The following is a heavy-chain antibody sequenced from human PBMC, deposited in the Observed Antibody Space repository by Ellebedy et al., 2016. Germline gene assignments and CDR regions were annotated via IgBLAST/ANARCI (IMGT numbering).Heavy chain of an antibody. J-gene: IGHJ3*02. Sequence: GGSLRLSCRDTGSSFTTYWIGWVRQMPGKGLEWMGIIYPGDSDTRYSPSFQGQVTISADKSISTAYLQWSSLKASDTAMYYCARLTGDAFDIWGQGTMVTVSS. CDR2: IYPGDSDT. CDR3: ARLTGDAFDI. D-gene: IGHD7-27*01. CDR1: GSSFTTYW. V-gene: IGHV5-51*01.